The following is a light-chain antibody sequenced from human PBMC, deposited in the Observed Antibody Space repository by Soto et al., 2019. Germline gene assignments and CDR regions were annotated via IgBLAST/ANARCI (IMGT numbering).Light chain of an antibody. CDR1: QSVSSS. V-gene: IGKV3-15*01. Sequence: EIVMTQSPATLSVSPGERATLSCRASQSVSSSLAWYQQKHGQAPRLLIYGASTRATGIPARFSGSGSGTEVTLTISSRQSEDFAVYYCQLYNNWPPWTFGQGTKVEIK. CDR3: QLYNNWPPWT. J-gene: IGKJ1*01. CDR2: GAS.